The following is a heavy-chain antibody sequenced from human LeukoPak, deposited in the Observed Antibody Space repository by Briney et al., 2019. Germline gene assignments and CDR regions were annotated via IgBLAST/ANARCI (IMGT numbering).Heavy chain of an antibody. V-gene: IGHV3-30-3*01. CDR1: GFTFSSYA. D-gene: IGHD4-11*01. CDR2: ISYDGSDK. J-gene: IGHJ3*02. Sequence: GGSLRLSCAASGFTFSSYAMHWVRQAPGKGLEWVAVISYDGSDKYYADSVKGRFTISRDNSKNTLYLQMNSLRAEDTAVYYCAGGGLTTGAFDIWGQGTMVTVSS. CDR3: AGGGLTTGAFDI.